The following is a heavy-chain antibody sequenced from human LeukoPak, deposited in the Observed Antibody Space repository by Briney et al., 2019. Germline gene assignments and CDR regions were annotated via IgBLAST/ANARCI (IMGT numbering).Heavy chain of an antibody. D-gene: IGHD3-10*01. Sequence: PGGSLGLSCAASGFTLSSYAMSWVRQAPGKGLEWVSSISASGGSTNYADSVKGRFTISRDNSKNTVYLQMNSLRAEDTAVYYCAKVMKGSERLTMVRGVIIKTAGLYYMDAWGKGTTVTVSS. CDR1: GFTLSSYA. J-gene: IGHJ6*03. CDR3: AKVMKGSERLTMVRGVIIKTAGLYYMDA. CDR2: ISASGGST. V-gene: IGHV3-23*01.